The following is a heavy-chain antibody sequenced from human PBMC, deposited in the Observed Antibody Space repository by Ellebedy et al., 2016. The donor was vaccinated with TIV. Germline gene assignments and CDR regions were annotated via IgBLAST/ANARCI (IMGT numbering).Heavy chain of an antibody. Sequence: ASVKVSXKASGHSFTSYGIHWVRQAPGQSLEWTGWINTGNDNTKYSQKLQGRVTITRDYMELSGLMSEDTAVYYCATREWQDPMDVWGQGTTVTVSS. J-gene: IGHJ6*02. CDR1: GHSFTSYG. CDR3: ATREWQDPMDV. D-gene: IGHD3-3*01. CDR2: INTGNDNT. V-gene: IGHV1-3*04.